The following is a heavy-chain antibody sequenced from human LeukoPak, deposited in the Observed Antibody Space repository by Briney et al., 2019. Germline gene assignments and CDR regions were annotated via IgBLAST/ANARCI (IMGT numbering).Heavy chain of an antibody. Sequence: PSETLSLTCTVSGGSISSYYWSWIRQPAGKGLEWIGRIHTSGSTNYNPSLKSRVTMSGDTSKNQFSLKLNSVTAADTAVYYCAGGGLTTVTTRLNWFDPWGQGTLVTVSS. CDR3: AGGGLTTVTTRLNWFDP. CDR1: GGSISSYY. D-gene: IGHD4-17*01. CDR2: IHTSGST. V-gene: IGHV4-4*07. J-gene: IGHJ5*02.